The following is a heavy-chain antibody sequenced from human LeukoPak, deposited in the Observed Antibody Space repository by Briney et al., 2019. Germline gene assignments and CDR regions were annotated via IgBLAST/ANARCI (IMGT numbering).Heavy chain of an antibody. V-gene: IGHV4-59*01. D-gene: IGHD2-21*01. CDR2: IYYSGST. CDR1: GGSISSYY. Sequence: SETLSLTCTVSGGSISSYYWSWIRQPPGKGLEWIGYIYYSGSTNYNPSLKSRVTISVDTSKNQFSLKLSSVTAADTAVYYCARSPDVVETWFDLWGQGTLVTVSS. J-gene: IGHJ5*02. CDR3: ARSPDVVETWFDL.